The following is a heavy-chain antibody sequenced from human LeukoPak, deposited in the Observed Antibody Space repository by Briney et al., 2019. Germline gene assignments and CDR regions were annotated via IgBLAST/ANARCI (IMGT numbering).Heavy chain of an antibody. Sequence: GRSLRLSCAASGFTFSSYGMHWVRQAPGKGLEWVAVISYDGSNKYYADSVKGRFTISRDNSKNTLYLQMNSLRAEDTAVYYCAKDERGLLGVDYWGQGTLVTVSS. CDR1: GFTFSSYG. J-gene: IGHJ4*02. D-gene: IGHD1-26*01. V-gene: IGHV3-30*18. CDR2: ISYDGSNK. CDR3: AKDERGLLGVDY.